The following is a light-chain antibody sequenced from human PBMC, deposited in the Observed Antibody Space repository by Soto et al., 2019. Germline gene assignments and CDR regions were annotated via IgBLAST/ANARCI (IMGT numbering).Light chain of an antibody. CDR3: QQFNNWPRT. CDR2: DAS. Sequence: EIAMTQSPATLSVSPGERATLSCRASQSVSSKLAWYQQKPGQAPRLLIYDASTRDTGIPARFSGSGSGTEFTLTISSLQSEDFAVYYCQQFNNWPRTFGQGTKVDIK. J-gene: IGKJ1*01. V-gene: IGKV3-15*01. CDR1: QSVSSK.